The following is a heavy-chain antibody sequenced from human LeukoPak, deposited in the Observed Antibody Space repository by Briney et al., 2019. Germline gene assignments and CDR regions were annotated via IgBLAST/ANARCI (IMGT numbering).Heavy chain of an antibody. CDR3: ARGPYYYGSGSYYKKAYFDY. J-gene: IGHJ4*02. V-gene: IGHV4-61*02. D-gene: IGHD3-10*01. CDR2: IYTSGST. Sequence: SETLSLTCTVSGGSISSGSYYWSWIRQPAGKGLEWIGRIYTSGSTNYNPSLKSRVTISVDTSKNQFSLKLSSVTAADTAVYYCARGPYYYGSGSYYKKAYFDYWGQGTLVTVSS. CDR1: GGSISSGSYY.